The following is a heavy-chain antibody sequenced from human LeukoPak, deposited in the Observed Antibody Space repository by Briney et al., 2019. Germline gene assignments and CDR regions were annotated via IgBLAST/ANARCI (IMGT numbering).Heavy chain of an antibody. CDR1: GYTFINHW. CDR2: INPTGTTT. D-gene: IGHD3-3*01. CDR3: ARDERLLSSLK. J-gene: IGHJ4*02. Sequence: GASVKVSCKASGYTFINHWMHWVRQAPGQGLEWVGLINPTGTTTLYAQKFQGRITLTRDMSATTDYMELSSLTSEDTAVYYCARDERLLSSLKWGQGTLVTVSS. V-gene: IGHV1-46*01.